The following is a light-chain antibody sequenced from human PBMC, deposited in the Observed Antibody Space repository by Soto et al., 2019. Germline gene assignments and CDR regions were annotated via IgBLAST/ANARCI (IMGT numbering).Light chain of an antibody. V-gene: IGLV2-23*03. CDR2: EGS. J-gene: IGLJ2*01. CDR3: CSYAGSSTFV. Sequence: QSVLTQPASVSGSPGQSITISCTGTSSDVGSHNLVSWYQQHPGKAPKLMIYEGSKRPSGVSNRFSGSKSGNTASLTISGVQAEDEADYYCCSYAGSSTFVFGGGTKVTVL. CDR1: SSDVGSHNL.